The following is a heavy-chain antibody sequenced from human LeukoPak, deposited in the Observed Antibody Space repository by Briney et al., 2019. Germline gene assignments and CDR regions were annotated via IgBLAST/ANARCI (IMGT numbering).Heavy chain of an antibody. CDR2: INHSGST. J-gene: IGHJ6*03. Sequence: KSSETLSLTCTVSGYSISSGYHWGWIRQPPGKGLEWIGEINHSGSTNYNPSLKSRVIISVDTSKNQFSLKLSSVTAADTAVYYCARRPYILTGFGISDYYYYIDVWGKGTTVTISS. V-gene: IGHV4-38-2*02. D-gene: IGHD3-9*01. CDR3: ARRPYILTGFGISDYYYYIDV. CDR1: GYSISSGYH.